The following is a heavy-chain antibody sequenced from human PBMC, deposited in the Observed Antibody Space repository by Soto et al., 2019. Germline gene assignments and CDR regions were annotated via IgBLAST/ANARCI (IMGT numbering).Heavy chain of an antibody. J-gene: IGHJ5*02. CDR2: ISAYNGNT. CDR3: SIDVRSTEYDFWSGYPHPNWFEP. D-gene: IGHD3-3*01. V-gene: IGHV1-18*01. Sequence: QVQLVQSGAAVKKPGASVKVSCKASGYTFTSYGISWVRQAPGQGLEWMGWISAYNGNTNYAQKLQGRVTMTTDTSTSTAYMELRSLRSHDTAVYYCSIDVRSTEYDFWSGYPHPNWFEPCGQGTLVTVSS. CDR1: GYTFTSYG.